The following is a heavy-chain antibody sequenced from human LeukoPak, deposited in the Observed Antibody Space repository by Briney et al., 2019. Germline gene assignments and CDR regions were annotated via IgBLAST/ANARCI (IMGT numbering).Heavy chain of an antibody. CDR2: ISGSGSTI. CDR3: ATVARSIVGATYWGDAFDI. D-gene: IGHD1-26*01. CDR1: GFTFSSYE. V-gene: IGHV3-48*03. J-gene: IGHJ3*02. Sequence: GGSLRLSCAASGFTFSSYEMNWVRQAPGKGLEWVSYISGSGSTIYYADSVKGRFTISRDNAKNSLYLQMNSLRAEDTAVYYCATVARSIVGATYWGDAFDIWGQGTMVTVSS.